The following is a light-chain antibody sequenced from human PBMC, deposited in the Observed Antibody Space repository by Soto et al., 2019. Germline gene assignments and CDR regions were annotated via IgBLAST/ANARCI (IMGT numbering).Light chain of an antibody. CDR2: GAS. CDR1: QSVSNY. J-gene: IGKJ1*01. V-gene: IGKV3-20*01. Sequence: EIVLTQSPGTLSLSPGERATLSCRASQSVSNYLAWYQQKPGQAPRLLIYGASSRATSIPDRFSGSGSGTDFTLTISRLEPEDFAVYYCQQYGTFRTFGQGTKVEIK. CDR3: QQYGTFRT.